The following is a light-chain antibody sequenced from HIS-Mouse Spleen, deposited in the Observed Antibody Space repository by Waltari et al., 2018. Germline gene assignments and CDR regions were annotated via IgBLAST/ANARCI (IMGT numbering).Light chain of an antibody. V-gene: IGLV3-25*03. J-gene: IGLJ2*01. CDR3: QSADSSGTYHVV. CDR2: KDS. CDR1: ALPTQY. Sequence: SYELTQPPSVSVSPGQTARITCSGDALPTQYAYWYQQKPGQATVLGIYKDSKRPSGIPERSSGSSSGKTVTLTISGVQAEDEADYYCQSADSSGTYHVVFGGGTKLTVL.